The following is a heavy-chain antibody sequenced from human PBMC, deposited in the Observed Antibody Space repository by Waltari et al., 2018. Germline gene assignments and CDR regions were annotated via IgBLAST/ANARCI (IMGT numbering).Heavy chain of an antibody. CDR1: GVSITSNRHY. D-gene: IGHD1-1*01. Sequence: QLQLQESGPGLVKPSETLSLTCSVSGVSITSNRHYWGWIRQPPGQGLEWIGTMASSGATYSTPSLKGRVTIARDTSKNQLSLKLGSVTAADTAIYYCATYIGASVGTAAFDVWGQGTMVSVSS. CDR2: MASSGAT. V-gene: IGHV4-39*01. CDR3: ATYIGASVGTAAFDV. J-gene: IGHJ3*01.